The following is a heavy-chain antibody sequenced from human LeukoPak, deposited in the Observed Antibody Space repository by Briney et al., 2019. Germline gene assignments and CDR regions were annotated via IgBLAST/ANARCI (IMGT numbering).Heavy chain of an antibody. CDR3: ARGVTTKFSSLVDYGMDI. D-gene: IGHD4-11*01. V-gene: IGHV4-59*01. Sequence: SETLSLTCTISDGSFTTFYWNWIRQPPGKGLEWIGHIYYTGSTTYNPSLKSRVSISVDTSKNQFSLKLTSVTAADTAMYYCARGVTTKFSSLVDYGMDIWGQGTTVTVSS. CDR2: IYYTGST. J-gene: IGHJ6*02. CDR1: DGSFTTFY.